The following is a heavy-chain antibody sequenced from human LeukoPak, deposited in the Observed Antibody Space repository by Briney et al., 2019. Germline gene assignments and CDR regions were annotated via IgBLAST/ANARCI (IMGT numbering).Heavy chain of an antibody. CDR1: GGSFSGYY. D-gene: IGHD1-26*01. CDR3: ARDSGNYPYYFDY. J-gene: IGHJ4*02. Sequence: SETLSLTCAVYGGSFSGYYWSWIRQPAGKGLEWIGRTYTSGSTNYNPSLKSRVTMSLDTSKNQFSLKLNSVTAADTAVYYCARDSGNYPYYFDYWGQGTLVTVSS. CDR2: TYTSGST. V-gene: IGHV4-4*07.